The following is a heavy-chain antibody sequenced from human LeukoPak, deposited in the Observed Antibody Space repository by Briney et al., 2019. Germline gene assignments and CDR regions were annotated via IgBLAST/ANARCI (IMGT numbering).Heavy chain of an antibody. CDR1: GGSFSGYY. J-gene: IGHJ4*02. V-gene: IGHV4-34*01. Sequence: SETLSLTCAVYGGSFSGYYWSWIRQPAGKGLEWIGEINHSGSTNYNPSLKSRVTISVDTSKNQFSLKLSSVTAADTAVYYCARGSPSSYCSSTSCPSPFDYWGQGTLVTVSS. D-gene: IGHD2-2*01. CDR3: ARGSPSSYCSSTSCPSPFDY. CDR2: INHSGST.